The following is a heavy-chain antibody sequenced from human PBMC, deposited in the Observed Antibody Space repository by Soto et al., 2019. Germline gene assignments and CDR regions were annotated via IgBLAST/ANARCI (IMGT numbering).Heavy chain of an antibody. CDR3: ARVITGTTTFYYYYYYMDV. V-gene: IGHV1-18*01. CDR1: GYTFTSYG. CDR2: TSAYNGNT. D-gene: IGHD1-7*01. Sequence: GASVKVSCKASGYTFTSYGISWVRQAPGQGLEWMGWTSAYNGNTNYAQKLQGRVTMTTDTSTSTAYMELRSLRSDDTAVYYCARVITGTTTFYYYYYYMDVWGKGTTVTVSS. J-gene: IGHJ6*03.